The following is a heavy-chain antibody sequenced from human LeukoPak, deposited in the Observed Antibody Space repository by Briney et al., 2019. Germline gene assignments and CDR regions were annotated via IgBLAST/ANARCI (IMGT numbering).Heavy chain of an antibody. CDR2: INPSGGNT. V-gene: IGHV1-46*01. Sequence: GASVKVSCNASGYTFTSYYMHWVRQAPGQGLEWMGIINPSGGNTNYAQKLQGRVTMTTDTSTSTAYMELRSLRSDDTAVYYCARRTIYGSGSPYFDYWGQGTLVTVSS. J-gene: IGHJ4*02. CDR3: ARRTIYGSGSPYFDY. D-gene: IGHD3-10*01. CDR1: GYTFTSYY.